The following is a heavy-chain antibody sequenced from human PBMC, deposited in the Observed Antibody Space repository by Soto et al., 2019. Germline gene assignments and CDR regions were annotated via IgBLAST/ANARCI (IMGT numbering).Heavy chain of an antibody. CDR2: LYYGGNT. CDR3: ATRITMPANANYFDY. D-gene: IGHD2-15*01. J-gene: IGHJ4*02. Sequence: SETLSLTCTVSGGSISSSTYYWGWIRQPPGKGLEWIGSLYYGGNTYYNPSLKSRVTISVDASKNQFSLKLSSVTAADTAVYYCATRITMPANANYFDYWGQGALVTVSS. V-gene: IGHV4-39*01. CDR1: GGSISSSTYY.